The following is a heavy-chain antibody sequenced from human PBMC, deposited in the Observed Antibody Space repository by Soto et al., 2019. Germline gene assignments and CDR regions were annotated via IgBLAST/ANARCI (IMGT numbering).Heavy chain of an antibody. CDR2: INPNSGGT. Sequence: GSSVRVSCKASGYTFTGYYMHWVRQAPGQGLEWMGWINPNSGGTNYAQKLQGGVTMTRETSISTAYMQPSRLRSDDTAVYYCSRESYCTNGVCYSRRSVPHLDYWGQGTLVTVSS. CDR3: SRESYCTNGVCYSRRSVPHLDY. J-gene: IGHJ4*02. CDR1: GYTFTGYY. D-gene: IGHD2-8*01. V-gene: IGHV1-2*02.